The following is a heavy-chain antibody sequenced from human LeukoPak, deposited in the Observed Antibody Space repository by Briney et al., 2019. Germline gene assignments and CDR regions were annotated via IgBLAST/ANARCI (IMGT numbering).Heavy chain of an antibody. V-gene: IGHV3-49*04. D-gene: IGHD4-11*01. J-gene: IGHJ4*02. CDR3: TGRELQYDTHLVY. CDR1: GFTFGDYV. Sequence: GGSLRLSCTASGFTFGDYVMSWVRQAPGKGLEWVGFIRSKAYGGTTKNAASVKGRFTISRDDSRSIAYLQMNSLKTEDTAVYYCTGRELQYDTHLVYWGQGTRVTVSS. CDR2: IRSKAYGGTT.